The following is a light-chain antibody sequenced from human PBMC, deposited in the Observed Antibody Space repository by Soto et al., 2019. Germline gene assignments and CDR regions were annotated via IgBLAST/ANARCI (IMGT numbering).Light chain of an antibody. CDR3: QQYGSSPWT. CDR2: GAS. J-gene: IGKJ1*01. Sequence: EIVLTQSPGTLSLSPGERATLSCRAGQTIYSNEAWYQQRPGQAPRLLIYGASYRAAGIPDRFSGSGSGTDFTLTISRLEPEDLALYYCQQYGSSPWTFGQGPKGDIK. CDR1: QTIYSNE. V-gene: IGKV3-20*01.